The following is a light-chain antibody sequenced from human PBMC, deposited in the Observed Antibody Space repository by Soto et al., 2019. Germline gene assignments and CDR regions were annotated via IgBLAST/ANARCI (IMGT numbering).Light chain of an antibody. CDR3: AAWDDSLSTWV. Sequence: QSVLTQPPSASGTPGQRVTISCSGSSSNIGSNTVNWYQQLPGTAPKLLIFINDQRPSGVPDRFSGSTSDTSASLATSGLHSADEDDYYCAAWDDSLSTWVFGGGTKLTVL. CDR1: SSNIGSNT. J-gene: IGLJ3*02. CDR2: IND. V-gene: IGLV1-44*01.